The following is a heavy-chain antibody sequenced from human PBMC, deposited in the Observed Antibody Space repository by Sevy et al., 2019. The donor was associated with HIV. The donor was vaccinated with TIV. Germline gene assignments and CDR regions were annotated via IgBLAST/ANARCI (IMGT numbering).Heavy chain of an antibody. J-gene: IGHJ4*02. V-gene: IGHV3-7*01. CDR1: GFTFSNYW. CDR3: ARPYRTDPFYYSGSGGYYYPSYFDY. D-gene: IGHD3-22*01. CDR2: IKQDGSEK. Sequence: GGSLRLSCAASGFTFSNYWMSWVRQAPGKGLEWVANIKQDGSEKYYVDSVKGRFTISRDNAKNSLYLQMNSLRAEDTAVYYCARPYRTDPFYYSGSGGYYYPSYFDYWGQGTLVTVPS.